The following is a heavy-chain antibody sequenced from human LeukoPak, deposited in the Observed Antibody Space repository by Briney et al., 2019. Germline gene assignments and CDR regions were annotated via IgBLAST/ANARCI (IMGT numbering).Heavy chain of an antibody. V-gene: IGHV3-21*01. J-gene: IGHJ4*02. CDR3: ATVPDPRDYGDY. Sequence: KTGGSLRLSCAASGFTLSSYSMNWVRQAPGKGLEWVSSISSSSSYVYYADSVKGRFTISRDNAKNSLYLQMNSLRAEDTAVYYCATVPDPRDYGDYWGQGTLVTVSS. D-gene: IGHD4-17*01. CDR2: ISSSSSYV. CDR1: GFTLSSYS.